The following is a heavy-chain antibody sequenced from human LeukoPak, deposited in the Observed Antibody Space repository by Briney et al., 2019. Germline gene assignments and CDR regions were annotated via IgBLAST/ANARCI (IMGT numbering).Heavy chain of an antibody. D-gene: IGHD3-3*01. J-gene: IGHJ5*02. CDR3: ARSILEWLPSNWFDP. CDR2: ISDYNGNT. Sequence: ASVKVSCKASGYTFTSYGISWVRQAPGQGLEWMGWISDYNGNTNYAQKLQGRVTMTTDTSTNTAYMELRSLRSDDTAVYYCARSILEWLPSNWFDPWGQGTLVTVSS. V-gene: IGHV1-18*01. CDR1: GYTFTSYG.